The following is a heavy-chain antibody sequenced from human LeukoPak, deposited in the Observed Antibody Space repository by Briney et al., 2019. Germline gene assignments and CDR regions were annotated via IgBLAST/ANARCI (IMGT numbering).Heavy chain of an antibody. CDR1: GGSISSSSYN. J-gene: IGHJ4*02. V-gene: IGHV4-61*05. Sequence: SETLSLTCTVSGGSISSSSYNWAWIRQPPGKGLEWIGYIYYTGSTNYNPSLKSRFTISVDTSKNQFSLKLSSVTAADTAVYYCARGGEQSVYWGQGTLVTVSS. D-gene: IGHD6-19*01. CDR2: IYYTGST. CDR3: ARGGEQSVY.